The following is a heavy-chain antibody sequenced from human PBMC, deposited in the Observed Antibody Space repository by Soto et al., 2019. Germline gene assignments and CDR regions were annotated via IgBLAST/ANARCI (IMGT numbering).Heavy chain of an antibody. CDR2: INPNSGNI. Sequence: ASVKVSGKASGDTFTTYDINWVRQATGRGLEWMGWINPNSGNIGYAQRFQGRVTMTRDTAIRTAYMEVSSLRSDDTAVYYCARGRASGSYYLLDYWGQGTLVTVSS. J-gene: IGHJ4*02. CDR1: GDTFTTYD. D-gene: IGHD3-10*01. V-gene: IGHV1-8*01. CDR3: ARGRASGSYYLLDY.